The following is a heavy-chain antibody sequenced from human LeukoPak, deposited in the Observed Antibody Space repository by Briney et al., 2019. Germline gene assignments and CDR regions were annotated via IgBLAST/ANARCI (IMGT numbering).Heavy chain of an antibody. CDR1: GFSFSINS. J-gene: IGHJ3*02. CDR2: ISGRGGRT. D-gene: IGHD3-16*01. V-gene: IGHV3-23*01. CDR3: AKVLGYADAFDI. Sequence: GGSLRLSCAASGFSFSINSMSWVRQAPGKGREGVSAISGRGGRTLYADSVKGRFTIYTDNSKNTLYLQMKSLRAADTAVYNCAKVLGYADAFDIWGRGTMVTVSS.